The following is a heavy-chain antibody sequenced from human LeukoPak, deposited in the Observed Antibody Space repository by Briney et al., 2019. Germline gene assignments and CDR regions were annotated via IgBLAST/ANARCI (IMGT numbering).Heavy chain of an antibody. Sequence: ASVKVSCKTSGYRFTDDYIHWVRQAPGQGLEWMGWINPDTDFTNYAPKFRGRVIMTRDTSISTAYMQVRRLTFDDTAIYYCAPTSEAYTSNWSVWGQGTLVTVSP. CDR2: INPDTDFT. J-gene: IGHJ4*02. D-gene: IGHD3-16*01. CDR1: GYRFTDDY. V-gene: IGHV1-2*02. CDR3: APTSEAYTSNWSV.